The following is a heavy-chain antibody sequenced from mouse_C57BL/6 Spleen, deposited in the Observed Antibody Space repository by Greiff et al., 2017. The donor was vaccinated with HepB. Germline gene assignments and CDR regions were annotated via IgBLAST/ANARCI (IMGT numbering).Heavy chain of an antibody. CDR1: GFNIKDDY. Sequence: DVQLQESGAELVRPGASVKLSCTASGFNIKDDYMHWVKQRPEQGLEWIGWIDPENGDTEYASKFQGKATITADTSSNTAYLQLSSLTSEDTAVYYCTRGTTASRYFDVWGTGTTVTVSS. J-gene: IGHJ1*03. V-gene: IGHV14-4*01. CDR2: IDPENGDT. CDR3: TRGTTASRYFDV. D-gene: IGHD1-2*01.